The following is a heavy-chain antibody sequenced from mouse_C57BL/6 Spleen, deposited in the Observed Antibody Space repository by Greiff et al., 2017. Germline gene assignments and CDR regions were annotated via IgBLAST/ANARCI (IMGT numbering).Heavy chain of an antibody. J-gene: IGHJ4*01. V-gene: IGHV1-9*01. CDR3: ARRDYGSSYGYYYAMGY. D-gene: IGHD1-1*01. CDR1: GYTFTGYW. CDR2: ILPGSGST. Sequence: QVLLQQSGAELMKPGASVKLSCKATGYTFTGYWIEWVKQRPGHGLEWIGEILPGSGSTNYNEKIKGKATFTADTSSNTTYMQLSSLTTEDSAIYYWARRDYGSSYGYYYAMGYWGQGTSVTVSS.